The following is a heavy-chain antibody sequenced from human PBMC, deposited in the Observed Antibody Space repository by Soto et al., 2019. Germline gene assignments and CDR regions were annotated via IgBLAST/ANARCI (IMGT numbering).Heavy chain of an antibody. V-gene: IGHV4-59*12. CDR3: ASERGVYDGSGYTGHYNAFDI. CDR2: IYYSGST. J-gene: IGHJ3*02. D-gene: IGHD3-22*01. Sequence: SETLSLTCTVSGGSISSYYWSWIRQPPGKGLEWIGYIYYSGSTNYNPSLKSRVTISVDTSKNQFSLKLSSVTAADTTVYYCASERGVYDGSGYTGHYNAFDIWGQGTMVTVSS. CDR1: GGSISSYY.